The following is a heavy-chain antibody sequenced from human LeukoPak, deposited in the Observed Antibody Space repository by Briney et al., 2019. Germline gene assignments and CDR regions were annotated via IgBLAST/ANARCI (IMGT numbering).Heavy chain of an antibody. Sequence: RASETLSLTCTVSGYSISSGYFWAWIRQPPGKGLEWIGEINHSGSTNYNPSLKSRVTISIDTPKNQFSLKLSSVTAADTAVYYCARRVPGGSSGYGFDPWGQGTLVTVSS. D-gene: IGHD3-22*01. CDR3: ARRVPGGSSGYGFDP. CDR1: GYSISSGYF. J-gene: IGHJ5*02. V-gene: IGHV4-38-2*02. CDR2: INHSGST.